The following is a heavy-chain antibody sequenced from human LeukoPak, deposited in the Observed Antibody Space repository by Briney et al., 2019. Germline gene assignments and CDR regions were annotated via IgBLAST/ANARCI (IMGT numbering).Heavy chain of an antibody. Sequence: GGSLRLSCAASRFTFSSYAVSWVRQAPGKGLEWVSAISGSGDITYYADSVEGRFTISRDNSKNTLYLQMDSLRAEDTAIYYCAKDRNSGGSCLNGWGQGTLVTVSS. V-gene: IGHV3-23*01. CDR3: AKDRNSGGSCLNG. D-gene: IGHD2-15*01. J-gene: IGHJ4*02. CDR2: ISGSGDIT. CDR1: RFTFSSYA.